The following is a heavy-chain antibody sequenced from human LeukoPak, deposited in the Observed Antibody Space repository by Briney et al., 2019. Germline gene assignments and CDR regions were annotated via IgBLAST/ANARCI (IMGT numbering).Heavy chain of an antibody. CDR2: ISWNSGSI. Sequence: GGSLRLSCAASGFTFDDYAMHWVRQAPGKGLEWVSGISWNSGSIGYADSMKGLLTISRDNAKNSLYLQMNSLRAEDTALYYCAKDKTRKLYGLFDYWGQGTRVTVSS. V-gene: IGHV3-9*01. CDR3: AKDKTRKLYGLFDY. J-gene: IGHJ4*02. D-gene: IGHD4-17*01. CDR1: GFTFDDYA.